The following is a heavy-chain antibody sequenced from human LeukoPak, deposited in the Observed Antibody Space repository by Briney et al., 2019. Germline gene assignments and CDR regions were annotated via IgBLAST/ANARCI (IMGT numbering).Heavy chain of an antibody. Sequence: GASVKVSCKASGYTFTSYGISWVRQAPGQGLEWMEWISAYNGNTNYAQKLQGRVTMTTDTSTSTAYMELRSLRSDDTAVYYCAQDTAGIRYFDWLEAPDYWGREPWSPSPQ. CDR1: GYTFTSYG. CDR3: AQDTAGIRYFDWLEAPDY. CDR2: ISAYNGNT. D-gene: IGHD3-9*01. J-gene: IGHJ4*02. V-gene: IGHV1-18*04.